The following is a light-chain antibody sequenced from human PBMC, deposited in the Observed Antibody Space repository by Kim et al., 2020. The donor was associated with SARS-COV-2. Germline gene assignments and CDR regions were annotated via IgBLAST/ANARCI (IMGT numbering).Light chain of an antibody. CDR3: QQYHNWPRT. J-gene: IGKJ1*01. V-gene: IGKV3-15*01. Sequence: VSPGERATLSCRASQSVSSNLAWYQQKPGQAPRLLVYGASTRATGIPARFSGSGSGTEFTLTISSLQSEDFAVYYCQQYHNWPRTFGQGTKVDIK. CDR2: GAS. CDR1: QSVSSN.